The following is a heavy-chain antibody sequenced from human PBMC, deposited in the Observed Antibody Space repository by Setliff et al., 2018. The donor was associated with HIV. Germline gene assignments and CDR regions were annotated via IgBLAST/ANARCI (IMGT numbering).Heavy chain of an antibody. CDR3: TRHESGRSSSWSNFDY. CDR1: AYSISSDYY. J-gene: IGHJ4*02. CDR2: IFYSGST. Sequence: SETLSLTCSVSAYSISSDYYWGWIRQSPGKGLEWIGSIFYSGSTYYNPSLKSRVSISVDTSKNQFSLKLSSVTAADTAVYYCTRHESGRSSSWSNFDYWGQGTLVTVSS. V-gene: IGHV4-38-2*01. D-gene: IGHD6-13*01.